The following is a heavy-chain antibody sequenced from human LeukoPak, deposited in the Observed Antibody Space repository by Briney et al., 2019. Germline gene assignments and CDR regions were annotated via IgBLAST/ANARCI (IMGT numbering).Heavy chain of an antibody. J-gene: IGHJ6*02. V-gene: IGHV3-53*05. D-gene: IGHD6-19*01. Sequence: PGGSLRLSCAASGFNVNSNYMNWVRQAPGKGLEWVSAIYSGGSTYYADSVKGRFTISRDNSKNTLYLQMNSLRAEDTAVYYCAKVVRYSSGWYDAVYYYGMDVWGQGTTVTVSS. CDR1: GFNVNSNY. CDR2: IYSGGST. CDR3: AKVVRYSSGWYDAVYYYGMDV.